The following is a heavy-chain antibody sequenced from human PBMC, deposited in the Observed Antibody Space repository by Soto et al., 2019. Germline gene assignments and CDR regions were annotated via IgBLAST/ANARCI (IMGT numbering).Heavy chain of an antibody. Sequence: GGSLRLSCAASVFNFGTSGMHWVRQAPGRGLEWGSVISFDGSNRYYEGSVKGRFTISRDTSKSMLYLQINSLTAEDTAIYYCAKDRPRSSGSKQYYALDFWGQGTTVTVSS. CDR2: ISFDGSNR. CDR1: VFNFGTSG. D-gene: IGHD6-19*01. J-gene: IGHJ6*02. V-gene: IGHV3-30*18. CDR3: AKDRPRSSGSKQYYALDF.